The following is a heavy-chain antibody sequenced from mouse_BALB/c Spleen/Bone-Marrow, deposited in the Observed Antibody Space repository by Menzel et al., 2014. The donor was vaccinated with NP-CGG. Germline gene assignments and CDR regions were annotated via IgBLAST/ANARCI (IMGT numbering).Heavy chain of an antibody. CDR1: GYTFTSYW. D-gene: IGHD2-3*01. J-gene: IGHJ3*01. CDR2: INPSNGRT. Sequence: VQLVESGAELVKPGASVKLSCEASGYTFTSYWIHWVKLRPGQGLEWIGEINPSNGRTNYNEKFKNKATLTVDKSSSTAYIQLSSLTSEDSAVYYCARYDGPAWFAYWGQGTLVTVSA. V-gene: IGHV1S81*02. CDR3: ARYDGPAWFAY.